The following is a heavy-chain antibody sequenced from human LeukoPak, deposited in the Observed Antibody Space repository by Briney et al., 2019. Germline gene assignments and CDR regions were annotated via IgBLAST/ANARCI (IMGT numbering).Heavy chain of an antibody. CDR2: IHFSGST. D-gene: IGHD1-26*01. Sequence: SETLSLTCTVSDASISGYYWSWIRQPPGKGLEWIGSIHFSGSTNYNPSLRSRVTISVDTPKNRLSLKLSSVTAADTAVYYCARDLGGIYFDYWGQGTLVTVSS. CDR3: ARDLGGIYFDY. J-gene: IGHJ4*02. V-gene: IGHV4-59*01. CDR1: DASISGYY.